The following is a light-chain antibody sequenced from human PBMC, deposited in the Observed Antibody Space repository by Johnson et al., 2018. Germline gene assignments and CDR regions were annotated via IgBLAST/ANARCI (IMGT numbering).Light chain of an antibody. V-gene: IGLV1-51*02. CDR2: ENN. CDR1: SSNIGNNY. CDR3: GTWDSSLSAGNV. J-gene: IGLJ1*01. Sequence: QSVLTQPPSVSAAPGQKVTISCSGSSSNIGNNYVSWYQQLPGTAPKLLIYENNKRRSGIPDRFSGSKSGTSATLGITGLQTGDEADYYCGTWDSSLSAGNVFGTGTKLTVL.